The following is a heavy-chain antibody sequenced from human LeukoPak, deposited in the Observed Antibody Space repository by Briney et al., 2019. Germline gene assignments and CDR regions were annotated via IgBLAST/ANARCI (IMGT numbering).Heavy chain of an antibody. D-gene: IGHD6-13*01. V-gene: IGHV4-59*12. CDR3: ARDPGIAAAGTGWFDP. CDR1: GGSISSYY. J-gene: IGHJ5*02. Sequence: SETLSLTCTVSGGSISSYYWSWIRQPPGKGLEWIGYIYYSGSTYYKPSLKSRVTISVDTSKNQFSLKLSSVTAADTAAYYCARDPGIAAAGTGWFDPWGQGTLVTASS. CDR2: IYYSGST.